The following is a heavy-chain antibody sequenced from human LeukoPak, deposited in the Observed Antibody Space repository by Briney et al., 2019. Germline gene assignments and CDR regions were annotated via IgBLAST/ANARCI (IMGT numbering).Heavy chain of an antibody. CDR1: GYTFSGYY. J-gene: IGHJ4*02. V-gene: IGHV1-2*02. CDR2: ISPSTSGT. Sequence: ASVNVSCKASGYTFSGYYIHWVRQAHGQGLEWMGWISPSTSGTNYAQKFPGRVTMTRDTSIAKAYMELRSLRSDDTAVYYCASPEYGDFYFDYWGQGTLVTVAS. D-gene: IGHD2-21*02. CDR3: ASPEYGDFYFDY.